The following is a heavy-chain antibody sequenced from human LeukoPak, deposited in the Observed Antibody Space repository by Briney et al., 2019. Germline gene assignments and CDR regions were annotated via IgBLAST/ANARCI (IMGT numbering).Heavy chain of an antibody. CDR1: GFTFSSYW. D-gene: IGHD6-19*01. CDR2: LYGDGGIT. J-gene: IGHJ3*01. Sequence: GGSLRLSCAASGFTFSSYWMHWVRQAPGKGLVWVSRLYGDGGITNYADSVKGRFTISRDNARYTLDLQMSSLRAEDTAVYYCAAAVAGTRNAFDLWGQGTMVTVSS. V-gene: IGHV3-74*01. CDR3: AAAVAGTRNAFDL.